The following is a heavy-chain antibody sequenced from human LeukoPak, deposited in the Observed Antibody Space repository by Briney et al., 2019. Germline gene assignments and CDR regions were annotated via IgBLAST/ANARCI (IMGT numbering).Heavy chain of an antibody. D-gene: IGHD3-9*01. CDR2: INPNSGGT. CDR1: GYTFTGYY. Sequence: ASVKVSCKASGYTFTGYYMHWVRQAPGQGLEWMGWINPNSGGTNYAQKFQGRVTMTRDTSISTAYMELSRLRSDDTAVYYCARDPSDYDILTGYYVLDYWGQGTLVTVSS. CDR3: ARDPSDYDILTGYYVLDY. V-gene: IGHV1-2*02. J-gene: IGHJ4*02.